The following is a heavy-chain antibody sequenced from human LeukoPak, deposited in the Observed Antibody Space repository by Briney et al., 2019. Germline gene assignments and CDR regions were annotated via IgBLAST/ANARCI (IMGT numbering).Heavy chain of an antibody. Sequence: SETLSLTCAVYGGSFSGYYWSWIRQPPGKGLEWIGEINHSGSTNYNPSLKSRVTISVDTSKNQFSLNLRSVTAADTAVYYCARGLHYNILTGGMDVWGQGTTVIVSS. D-gene: IGHD3-9*01. V-gene: IGHV4-34*01. CDR1: GGSFSGYY. CDR3: ARGLHYNILTGGMDV. J-gene: IGHJ6*02. CDR2: INHSGST.